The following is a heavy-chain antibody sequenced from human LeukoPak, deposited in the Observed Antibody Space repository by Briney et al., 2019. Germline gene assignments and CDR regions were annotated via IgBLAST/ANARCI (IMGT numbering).Heavy chain of an antibody. CDR1: GYTFTGYY. V-gene: IGHV1-2*02. CDR3: ARDRVGYFDSYRADAFDI. J-gene: IGHJ3*02. D-gene: IGHD3-9*01. Sequence: GASVKVSCKASGYTFTGYYMHWVRQAPGQGLEWMGWINPNSGGTNYAQKFQGRVTMTRDTSISTAYMELSRLRSDDTAVYYCARDRVGYFDSYRADAFDIWGQGTMVTVSS. CDR2: INPNSGGT.